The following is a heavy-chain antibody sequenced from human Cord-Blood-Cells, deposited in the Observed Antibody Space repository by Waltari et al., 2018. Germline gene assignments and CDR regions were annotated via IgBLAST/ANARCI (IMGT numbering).Heavy chain of an antibody. Sequence: EVQLVESGGGLVQPGGSLRLSCAASGFTFSSYSMNWVRQAPGKGLEWVSYISSSSSTIYYADSVKCRFTISRDNAKNSLYLQMNSLRAEDTAVYYCARDLDYYGSGSLPGYWGQGTLVTVSS. V-gene: IGHV3-48*01. CDR3: ARDLDYYGSGSLPGY. CDR1: GFTFSSYS. J-gene: IGHJ4*02. D-gene: IGHD3-10*01. CDR2: ISSSSSTI.